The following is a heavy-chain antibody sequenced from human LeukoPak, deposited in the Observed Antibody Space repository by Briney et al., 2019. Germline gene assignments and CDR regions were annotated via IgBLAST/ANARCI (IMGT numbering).Heavy chain of an antibody. CDR1: GFTFSSYE. V-gene: IGHV3-48*03. J-gene: IGHJ6*02. Sequence: GGSLRLSCAASGFTFSSYEVNWVRQAPGKGLEWVSYISSSGSTIYYADSVKGRFTISRDNAKNSLYLQMNSLRAEDTAVYYCARDLRATVVTQGYYYGMDVWGQGTTVTVSS. D-gene: IGHD4-23*01. CDR2: ISSSGSTI. CDR3: ARDLRATVVTQGYYYGMDV.